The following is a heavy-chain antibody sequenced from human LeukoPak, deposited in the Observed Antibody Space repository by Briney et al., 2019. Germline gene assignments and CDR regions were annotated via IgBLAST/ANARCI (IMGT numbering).Heavy chain of an antibody. CDR2: IIPIFGTA. Sequence: SVKVSCKASGGTFSSYAISWVRQAPGQGLEWMGGIIPIFGTANYAQKFQGRVTITADESTSTAYMELSSLRSEDTAVYYCATHRPRSSSTSCYEGGQNWFDPWGQGTLVTVSS. J-gene: IGHJ5*02. V-gene: IGHV1-69*13. CDR3: ATHRPRSSSTSCYEGGQNWFDP. CDR1: GGTFSSYA. D-gene: IGHD2-2*01.